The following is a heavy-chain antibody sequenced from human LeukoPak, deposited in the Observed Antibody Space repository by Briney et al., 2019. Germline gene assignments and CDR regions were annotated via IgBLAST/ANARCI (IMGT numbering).Heavy chain of an antibody. V-gene: IGHV3-23*01. CDR1: GFSFGTYA. D-gene: IGHD3-22*01. CDR2: VSGSGGNT. Sequence: GGSLRLSCAASGFSFGTYAMTWVRQAPGKGLECVSTVSGSGGNTYYTDSVKGRFTISRDNSKNTPFLQMSSLRAEDTALYYCTKGGVVSAFGYWGQGVLVTVSS. CDR3: TKGGVVSAFGY. J-gene: IGHJ4*02.